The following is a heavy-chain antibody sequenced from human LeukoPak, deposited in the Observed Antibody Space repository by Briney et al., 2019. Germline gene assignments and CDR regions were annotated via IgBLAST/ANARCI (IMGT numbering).Heavy chain of an antibody. V-gene: IGHV3-23*01. Sequence: GGSLRLSCAASGFTFSSYAMSWVRQAPGKGLEWVSAISGSGGSTYYADSVKGRFTISRDNSKNTLYLQMNSLRAEDTAVYYCARGPTYYYDSSGYSDYWGQGTLVTVSS. J-gene: IGHJ4*02. CDR2: ISGSGGST. D-gene: IGHD3-22*01. CDR1: GFTFSSYA. CDR3: ARGPTYYYDSSGYSDY.